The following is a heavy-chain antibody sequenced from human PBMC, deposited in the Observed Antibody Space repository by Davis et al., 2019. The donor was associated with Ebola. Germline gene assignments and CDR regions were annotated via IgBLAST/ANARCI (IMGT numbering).Heavy chain of an antibody. CDR1: AFTFSGPS. J-gene: IGHJ3*02. V-gene: IGHV3-30-3*01. CDR3: ARDPSPYSGTYYSTFDI. Sequence: GGSLRLSCAVSAFTFSGPSMHWVRHAPGKGLEWVAVVSYDGSTKYYADSVTGRFTISRDNSKNTGFLQMNSLRGEDTAVYYCARDPSPYSGTYYSTFDIWGQGTMVTVSS. CDR2: VSYDGSTK. D-gene: IGHD1-26*01.